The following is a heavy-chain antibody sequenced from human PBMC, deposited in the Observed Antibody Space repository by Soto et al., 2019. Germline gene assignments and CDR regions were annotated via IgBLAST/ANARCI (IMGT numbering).Heavy chain of an antibody. V-gene: IGHV3-23*01. J-gene: IGHJ4*02. D-gene: IGHD3-22*01. CDR3: VGSEYYYDSSGYYYYDY. Sequence: GGSLRLSCAASGFSFSTYAMSCVRQAPGKGLEWISSISGTGGNTHYADSVKGRFTISRDNAKNSLYLQMNSLRAEDTAVYYCVGSEYYYDSSGYYYYDYWGQGTLVTVSS. CDR2: ISGTGGNT. CDR1: GFSFSTYA.